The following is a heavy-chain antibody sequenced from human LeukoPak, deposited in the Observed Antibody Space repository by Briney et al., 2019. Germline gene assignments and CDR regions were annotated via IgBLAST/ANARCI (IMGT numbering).Heavy chain of an antibody. D-gene: IGHD2-2*01. Sequence: GESLKISCKGSGFTFSNYWIGWVRQVPGKGLEWMGVIWPSYSETRYSPSFEGQVIISADKSITTAYLQWSSLKTSGTAMYYYAREVGSSSLTFDYWGQGTLVTVPS. V-gene: IGHV5-51*01. CDR2: IWPSYSET. CDR3: AREVGSSSLTFDY. CDR1: GFTFSNYW. J-gene: IGHJ4*02.